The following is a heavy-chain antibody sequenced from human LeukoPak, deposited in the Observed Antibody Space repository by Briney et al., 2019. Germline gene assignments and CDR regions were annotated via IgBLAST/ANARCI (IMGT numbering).Heavy chain of an antibody. J-gene: IGHJ4*02. Sequence: GGSLRLSCAASGFTFSSYAMSWVRQAPGKGLEWVSGISWNSGSIGYADSVKGRFTISRDNAKNSLYLQMNSLRAEDTALYYCARAYGDYEPLDYWGQGTLVTVSS. D-gene: IGHD4-17*01. V-gene: IGHV3-9*01. CDR1: GFTFSSYA. CDR3: ARAYGDYEPLDY. CDR2: ISWNSGSI.